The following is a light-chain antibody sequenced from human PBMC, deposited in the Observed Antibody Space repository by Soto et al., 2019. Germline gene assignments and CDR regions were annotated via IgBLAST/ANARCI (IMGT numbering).Light chain of an antibody. CDR1: QSVRST. V-gene: IGKV3-15*01. CDR2: GAS. J-gene: IGKJ1*01. Sequence: TVLTQSPGTLSLSPGERATLSCRASQSVRSTLAWYQQKPGQAPRLLLYGASTRATGIPARFSGSGSGTDFTLTISSLQSEDFAVYYCQQYDNWPRTFGQGTKVDIK. CDR3: QQYDNWPRT.